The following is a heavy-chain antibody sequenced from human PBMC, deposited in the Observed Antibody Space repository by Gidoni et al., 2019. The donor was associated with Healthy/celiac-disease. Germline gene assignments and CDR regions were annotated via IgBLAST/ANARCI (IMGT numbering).Heavy chain of an antibody. CDR2: IYYSGST. V-gene: IGHV4-39*07. CDR1: GGSISSSSYY. CDR3: ARESFARKAARNYGDYSQYNWFDP. D-gene: IGHD4-17*01. Sequence: QLQLQESGPGLVKPSETLSLTCTVSGGSISSSSYYWGWIRQPPGKGLEWIGSIYYSGSTYYNPSLKSRVTISVDTSKNQFSLKLSSVTAADTAVYYCARESFARKAARNYGDYSQYNWFDPWGQGTLVTVSS. J-gene: IGHJ5*02.